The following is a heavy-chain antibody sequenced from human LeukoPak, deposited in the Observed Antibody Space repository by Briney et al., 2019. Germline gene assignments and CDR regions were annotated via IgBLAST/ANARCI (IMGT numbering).Heavy chain of an antibody. V-gene: IGHV4-59*13. CDR2: VFYNGSA. CDR1: GTSISDYS. CDR3: ARAGGVKTAALDLDR. J-gene: IGHJ5*02. Sequence: SETLSLTCSVSGTSISDYSWSWIRQPPGKGLEWIGHVFYNGSANYNPSLKSRVTISTDTSKNQFSLQLTSLTAANTAVYYCARAGGVKTAALDLDRWGQGTLVTVSS. D-gene: IGHD6-25*01.